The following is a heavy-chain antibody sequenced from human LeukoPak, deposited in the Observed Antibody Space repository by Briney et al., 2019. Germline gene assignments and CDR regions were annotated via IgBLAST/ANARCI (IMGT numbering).Heavy chain of an antibody. CDR1: GYTLTELS. D-gene: IGHD3-9*01. CDR2: FDPEDGET. J-gene: IGHJ4*02. CDR3: AAGLPHDWVPTDY. V-gene: IGHV1-24*01. Sequence: ASVKVSCKVSGYTLTELSMHWVRQAPGKGLEWMRAFDPEDGETIYAQKFQGRVTMTEDTSTDTAYMELSSLRSEDTAVYYCAAGLPHDWVPTDYWGQGNPVTVSS.